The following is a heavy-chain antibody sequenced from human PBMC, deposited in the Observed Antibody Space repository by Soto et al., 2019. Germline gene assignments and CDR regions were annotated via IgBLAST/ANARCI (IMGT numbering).Heavy chain of an antibody. V-gene: IGHV3-23*01. CDR3: APPSSSFPDY. CDR1: GFTFSSYA. Sequence: EVQLLESGGGLVQPGGSLRLSCAASGFTFSSYAMSWVRRAPGKGLEWVSAISGSGGSTYYADSVKGRFTISRDNSKNTLYLQMNSLRAEDTAVYCCAPPSSSFPDYWGQGTLVTVSS. CDR2: ISGSGGST. J-gene: IGHJ4*02. D-gene: IGHD1-26*01.